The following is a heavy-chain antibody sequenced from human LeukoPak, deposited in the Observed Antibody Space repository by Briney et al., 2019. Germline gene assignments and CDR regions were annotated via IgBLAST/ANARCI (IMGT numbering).Heavy chain of an antibody. CDR1: GFTFSDYY. CDR3: AREGQYYDFWSGHSPLYYYYYGMDV. D-gene: IGHD3-3*01. V-gene: IGHV3-11*04. CDR2: ISSSGSTI. J-gene: IGHJ6*02. Sequence: GGSLRLSCAASGFTFSDYYMSWIRQAPGKGLEWVSYISSSGSTIYYADSVKGRFTISRDNAKNTLYLQMNSLRAEDTAVYYCAREGQYYDFWSGHSPLYYYYYGMDVWGQGITVTVSS.